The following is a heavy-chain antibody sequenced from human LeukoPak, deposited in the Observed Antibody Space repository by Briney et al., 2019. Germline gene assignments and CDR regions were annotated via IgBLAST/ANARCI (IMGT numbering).Heavy chain of an antibody. D-gene: IGHD2-15*01. J-gene: IGHJ4*02. CDR2: IKQDGSEK. Sequence: GGSLRLSCAASGFTFSSYWMSWVRQAPGKGLDWGANIKQDGSEKYYVDSVKGRFTISRDNAENSLYLQMNSLRAEDTAVYYCAREAPLVVVVAATVNYFDYWGQGTLVTVSS. CDR1: GFTFSSYW. CDR3: AREAPLVVVVAATVNYFDY. V-gene: IGHV3-7*01.